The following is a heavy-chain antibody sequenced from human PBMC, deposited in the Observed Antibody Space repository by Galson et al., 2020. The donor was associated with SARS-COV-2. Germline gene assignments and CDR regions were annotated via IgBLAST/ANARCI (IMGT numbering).Heavy chain of an antibody. V-gene: IGHV3-30*18. J-gene: IGHJ6*02. CDR2: ISYDGSKK. CDR3: AKNPQGALWSGYGMDV. D-gene: IGHD3-3*01. Sequence: TGGSLRLSCAASGFSFYTYAMHWVRQVPGKGLEWVAVISYDGSKKFYADSVRGRFTISRDNSQTILYLQMNSLRAEDTALYDCAKNPQGALWSGYGMDVWGQGTMVTVSS. CDR1: GFSFYTYA.